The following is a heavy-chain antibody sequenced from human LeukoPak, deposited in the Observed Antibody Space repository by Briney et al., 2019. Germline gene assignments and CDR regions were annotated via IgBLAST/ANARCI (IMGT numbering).Heavy chain of an antibody. CDR1: GGSISSSSYY. D-gene: IGHD1-26*01. CDR2: IYYSGST. V-gene: IGHV4-39*01. J-gene: IGHJ4*02. CDR3: ARLVRDSRSYLFDY. Sequence: SETLSLACTVSGGSISSSSYYWGWIRHPPGKRLEWIGSIYYSGSTYDNPSLKSRVTISVDTSKNQFSLKLSSVTAADTAEYYCARLVRDSRSYLFDYWGQRTLVTVSS.